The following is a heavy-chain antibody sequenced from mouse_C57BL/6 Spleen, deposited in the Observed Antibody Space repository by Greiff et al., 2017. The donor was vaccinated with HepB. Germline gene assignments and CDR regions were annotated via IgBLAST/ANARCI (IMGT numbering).Heavy chain of an antibody. CDR2: IYPGDGDT. CDR3: ARSPYSNYGFAY. V-gene: IGHV1-82*01. CDR1: GYAFSSSW. Sequence: LQESGPELVKPGASVKISCKASGYAFSSSWMNWVKQRPGKGLEWIGRIYPGDGDTNYNGKFKGKATLTADKSSSTAYMQLSSLTSEDSAVYFCARSPYSNYGFAYWGQGTLVTVSA. D-gene: IGHD2-5*01. J-gene: IGHJ3*01.